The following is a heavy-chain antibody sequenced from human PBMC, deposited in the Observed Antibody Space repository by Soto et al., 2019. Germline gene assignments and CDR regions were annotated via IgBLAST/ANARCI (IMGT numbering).Heavy chain of an antibody. CDR1: GDTFTIYG. V-gene: IGHV1-18*01. J-gene: IGHJ6*02. CDR2: ISAYNGNT. Sequence: GSSVKVCFKASGDTFTIYGISWVRQAPGQGLEWMGWISAYNGNTNYAQKLQGRVTMTTDTSTRTAYMELRSLRSDDTAVYYRARDGGSRSYYPLDYYYYYGMDVWGQGPTVTVYS. CDR3: ARDGGSRSYYPLDYYYYYGMDV. D-gene: IGHD3-10*01.